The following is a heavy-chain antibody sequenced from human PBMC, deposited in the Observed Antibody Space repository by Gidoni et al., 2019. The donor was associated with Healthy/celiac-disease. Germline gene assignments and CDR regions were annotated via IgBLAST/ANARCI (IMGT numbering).Heavy chain of an antibody. CDR2: ISGSGGST. D-gene: IGHD2-2*01. CDR3: AKDGPRVGYVNWYFDL. Sequence: EVQLLESGGGLVQPGGSLRLSCAASGFPFSSYAMSWVRQAPGKGLEWVSAISGSGGSTYYADSVKGRFTIARDNSKNTLYLQMNSLRAEDTAVYYCAKDGPRVGYVNWYFDLWGRGTLVTVSS. CDR1: GFPFSSYA. J-gene: IGHJ2*01. V-gene: IGHV3-23*01.